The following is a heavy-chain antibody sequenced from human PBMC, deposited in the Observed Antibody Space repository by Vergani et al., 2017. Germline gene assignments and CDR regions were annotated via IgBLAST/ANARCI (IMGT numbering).Heavy chain of an antibody. D-gene: IGHD6-19*01. V-gene: IGHV3-23*01. Sequence: EVQLLESGGGLVQPGGSLRLSCAASGFTFSSYAMSWVRQAPGKGLEWVSAISGSGGSTYYADSVKGRFTISRDNSKNTLYLQMNSLRAEYTAVYYCAKDTSGWPHYYYYGMDVWGQGTTVTVSS. CDR2: ISGSGGST. J-gene: IGHJ6*02. CDR3: AKDTSGWPHYYYYGMDV. CDR1: GFTFSSYA.